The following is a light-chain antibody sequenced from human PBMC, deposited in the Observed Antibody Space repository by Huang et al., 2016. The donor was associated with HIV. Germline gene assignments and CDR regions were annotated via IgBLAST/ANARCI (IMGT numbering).Light chain of an antibody. V-gene: IGKV4-1*01. J-gene: IGKJ3*01. CDR3: QQYFLYPFT. Sequence: DIVMTQSPDSLAGSLGERATINCKSSQSLLYTSNNKNYLAWYQQQPGQLPKLLVYWASTRESWVPDRFSASGSGRDFTLAISSLQAEDVVVYYCQQYFLYPFTFGPGTRVDIK. CDR1: QSLLYTSNNKNY. CDR2: WAS.